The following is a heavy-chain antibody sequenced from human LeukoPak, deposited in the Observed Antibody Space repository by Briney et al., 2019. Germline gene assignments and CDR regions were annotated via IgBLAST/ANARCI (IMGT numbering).Heavy chain of an antibody. Sequence: PSETLSLTCAVYGGSFSGYYWSWIRQPPGKGLEWIGEINHSGSTNYNPSLKSRVTISVDTSKNQFSLKLSSVTAADTAVYYCARSSARLEVKYFQHWGQGTLVTVSS. CDR2: INHSGST. J-gene: IGHJ1*01. CDR3: ARSSARLEVKYFQH. CDR1: GGSFSGYY. V-gene: IGHV4-34*01. D-gene: IGHD1-1*01.